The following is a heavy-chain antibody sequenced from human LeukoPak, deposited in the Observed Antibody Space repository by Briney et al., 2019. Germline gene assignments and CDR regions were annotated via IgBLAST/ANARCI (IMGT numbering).Heavy chain of an antibody. CDR3: ARDRIITGTRGFDY. CDR2: ISSSSSYI. CDR1: GFTFSSYS. V-gene: IGHV3-21*01. J-gene: IGHJ4*02. D-gene: IGHD1-7*01. Sequence: PGGSLRLSCAASGFTFSSYSMNWVRQAPGKGLEWVSSISSSSSYIYYADSVKGRFTISRDNAKNSLYLQMNSLRAEDTAVYYCARDRIITGTRGFDYWGQGTLVTLSS.